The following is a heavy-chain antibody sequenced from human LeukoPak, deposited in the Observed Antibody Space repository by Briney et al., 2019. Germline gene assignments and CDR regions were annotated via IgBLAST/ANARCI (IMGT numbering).Heavy chain of an antibody. V-gene: IGHV3-21*01. CDR3: ARDSPRTGP. J-gene: IGHJ5*02. Sequence: GSLRLSCVVSRFTFSSYDMNWVRKAPGKGLEWVSSISSSSSSIYYADSVKGRFTISRDNAKNSLYLQMNSLRAEDTAVYYCARDSPRTGPWGQGILVIVSS. D-gene: IGHD1-1*01. CDR1: RFTFSSYD. CDR2: ISSSSSSI.